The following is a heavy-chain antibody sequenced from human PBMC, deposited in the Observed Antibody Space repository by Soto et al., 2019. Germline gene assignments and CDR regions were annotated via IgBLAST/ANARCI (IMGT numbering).Heavy chain of an antibody. V-gene: IGHV3-21*01. J-gene: IGHJ5*02. CDR2: ISSSSSYI. CDR1: GFTFSSYS. CDR3: ARDYDYIWGSYRQSNWFDP. Sequence: GGSLRLSCAASGFTFSSYSMNWVRQAPGKGLEWVSSISSSSSYIYYADSVKGRFTISRDNAKNSLYLQMNSLRAEDTAVYYCARDYDYIWGSYRQSNWFDPWGQGTLVTVSS. D-gene: IGHD3-16*02.